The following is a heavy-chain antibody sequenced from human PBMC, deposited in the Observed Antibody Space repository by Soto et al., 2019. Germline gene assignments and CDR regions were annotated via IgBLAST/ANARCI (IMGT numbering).Heavy chain of an antibody. D-gene: IGHD3-10*01. J-gene: IGHJ4*02. CDR2: IIPIFGTA. Sequence: QVQLVQSGAEVKKPGSSVKVSCKASGGTFSSYAISWVRQAPGQGLEWMGGIIPIFGTANYAQKFQGRVTITADESTSTAYMELSSLRYADTAVYYCERDEGTMVRGVKGFDDWCQGTLVTVSA. CDR1: GGTFSSYA. V-gene: IGHV1-69*12. CDR3: ERDEGTMVRGVKGFDD.